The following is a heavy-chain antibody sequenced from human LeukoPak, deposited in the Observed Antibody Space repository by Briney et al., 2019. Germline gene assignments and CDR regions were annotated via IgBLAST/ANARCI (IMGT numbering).Heavy chain of an antibody. Sequence: PGRSLRLSCAASGFTVSSNYMSWVRQAPGKGLEWVSVIYSGGSTYYADSVKGRFTISRDNSKNTLYLQMNSLRAEDTAVYYCARDPRYCSSTSCSTSYYYYGMDVWGQGTTVTVSS. CDR2: IYSGGST. D-gene: IGHD2-2*02. J-gene: IGHJ6*02. CDR3: ARDPRYCSSTSCSTSYYYYGMDV. CDR1: GFTVSSNY. V-gene: IGHV3-53*01.